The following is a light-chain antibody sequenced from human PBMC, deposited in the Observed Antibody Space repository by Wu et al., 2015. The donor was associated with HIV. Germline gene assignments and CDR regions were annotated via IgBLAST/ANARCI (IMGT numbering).Light chain of an antibody. CDR3: QQYGGSPS. J-gene: IGKJ2*03. CDR1: QSVSSNY. V-gene: IGKV3-20*01. Sequence: EIVLTQSPGTLSLSPGERATLSCRASQSVSSNYLAWYQQRPGQAPRLLIYGASTRATGIPDRFSGSGSGTDLTLTISRLEPEDFAVYYCQQYGGSPSFGQGTKLAIK. CDR2: GAS.